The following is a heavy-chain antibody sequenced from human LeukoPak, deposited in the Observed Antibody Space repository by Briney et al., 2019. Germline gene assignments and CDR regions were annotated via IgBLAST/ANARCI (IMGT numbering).Heavy chain of an antibody. CDR2: IYYSGST. J-gene: IGHJ4*02. D-gene: IGHD6-13*01. V-gene: IGHV4-59*08. CDR1: GGSLSSYY. CDR3: ARHSSSWESQSYIDY. Sequence: SETLSLTCTVSGGSLSSYYWSWVRQTPGKGLEWIGYIYYSGSTNYNPSLKSRVTISVDPSKNQFSLKLSSVTAADTAVYYCARHSSSWESQSYIDYWGQGTLVTVSS.